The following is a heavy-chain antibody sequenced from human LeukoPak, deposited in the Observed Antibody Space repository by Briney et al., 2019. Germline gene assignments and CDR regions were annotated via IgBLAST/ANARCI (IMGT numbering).Heavy chain of an antibody. Sequence: SETLSLTCTVSGGSISSSSYYWGWIRQPPGKGLEWIGSIYYSGSTYYNPSLKSRVTISVDTSKNQFSLKLSSVTAADTAVYYCARPRGPLDLLDYWGQGTLVTVSS. CDR1: GGSISSSSYY. D-gene: IGHD3/OR15-3a*01. V-gene: IGHV4-39*01. J-gene: IGHJ4*02. CDR3: ARPRGPLDLLDY. CDR2: IYYSGST.